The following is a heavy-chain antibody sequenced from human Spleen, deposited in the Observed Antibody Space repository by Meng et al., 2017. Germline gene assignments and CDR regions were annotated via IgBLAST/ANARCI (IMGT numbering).Heavy chain of an antibody. CDR2: MNPNSGNT. D-gene: IGHD6-13*01. V-gene: IGHV1-8*01. Sequence: QVQLVQSGAEVKKPGASVKVSCKASGYTFTLYDVNWVRQATGQGLEWMGWMNPNSGNTGYAQRFQGRVTMTRNISISTAYMELSSLRSDDTAVYYCARGSAAGTGWLDPWGQGTLVTVSS. J-gene: IGHJ5*02. CDR1: GYTFTLYD. CDR3: ARGSAAGTGWLDP.